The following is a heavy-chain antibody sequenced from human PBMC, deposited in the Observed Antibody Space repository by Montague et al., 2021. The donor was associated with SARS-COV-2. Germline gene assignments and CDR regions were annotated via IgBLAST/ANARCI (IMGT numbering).Heavy chain of an antibody. CDR2: IYYSGSP. Sequence: TLSLTCTVSGGSISSGGYSWTWIRQHPGKGLEWIGYIYYSGSPSYNPSLKSRVTISVDPSKNQFSLKLSSVTAADTAVYYCARATRSIVVLNWFDPWGQGTLVTVSS. CDR3: ARATRSIVVLNWFDP. V-gene: IGHV4-31*03. CDR1: GGSISSGGYS. D-gene: IGHD3-22*01. J-gene: IGHJ5*02.